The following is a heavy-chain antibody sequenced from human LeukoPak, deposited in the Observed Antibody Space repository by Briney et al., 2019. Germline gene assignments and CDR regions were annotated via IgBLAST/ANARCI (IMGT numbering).Heavy chain of an antibody. D-gene: IGHD5-24*01. CDR2: IYHSGST. V-gene: IGHV4-30-2*01. CDR3: AKDRGRWLQNGAYY. J-gene: IGHJ4*02. CDR1: GGSISSGGYY. Sequence: SETLSLTCTVSGGSISSGGYYWSWIRQPPGKGLEWIGYIYHSGSTYYNPSLKSRVTISVDRSKNQFSLKLSSVTAADTAVYYCAKDRGRWLQNGAYYWGQGTLVTVSS.